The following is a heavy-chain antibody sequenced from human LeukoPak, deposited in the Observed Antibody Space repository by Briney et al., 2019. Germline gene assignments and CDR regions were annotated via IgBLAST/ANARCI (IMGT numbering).Heavy chain of an antibody. D-gene: IGHD2-15*01. Sequence: GESLKISCQGSGFGFTAHWIAWVRQMPGKGLEWVGIIYPADSDTRYSPSFQGQVTISADNSISTAYLQWSSLKASDSAMYFCARHGLEGCRGGMCYRSYYYYGVDVWGQGTTVTVSS. CDR2: IYPADSDT. CDR3: ARHGLEGCRGGMCYRSYYYYGVDV. V-gene: IGHV5-51*01. CDR1: GFGFTAHW. J-gene: IGHJ6*02.